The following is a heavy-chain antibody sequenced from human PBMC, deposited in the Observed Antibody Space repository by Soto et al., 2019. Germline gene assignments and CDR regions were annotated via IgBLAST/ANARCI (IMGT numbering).Heavy chain of an antibody. V-gene: IGHV1-2*02. CDR2: INPNSGGT. Sequence: GASVKVSCKASGYTFTGYYMHWVRQAPGQGLEWMGWINPNSGGTNYAQKFQGRVTMTRDTSISTAYMELSRLRSDDTAVYYCARAMTTVTTAVIGMDVWGQGTTVTVS. CDR3: ARAMTTVTTAVIGMDV. J-gene: IGHJ6*02. D-gene: IGHD4-4*01. CDR1: GYTFTGYY.